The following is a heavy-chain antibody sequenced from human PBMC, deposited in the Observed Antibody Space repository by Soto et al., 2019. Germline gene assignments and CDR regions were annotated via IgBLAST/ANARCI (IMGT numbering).Heavy chain of an antibody. CDR3: AKENALGATGEDFDY. CDR1: GFALSSYS. D-gene: IGHD1-26*01. CDR2: ISGSGGST. Sequence: GGSLRLSCAVSGFALSSYSIAWVRQAPGKGLEWVSAISGSGGSTYYADSVKGRFTISRDNSKNTLYLQMNSLRAEDTAVYYCAKENALGATGEDFDYWGQGTLVTVSS. V-gene: IGHV3-23*01. J-gene: IGHJ4*02.